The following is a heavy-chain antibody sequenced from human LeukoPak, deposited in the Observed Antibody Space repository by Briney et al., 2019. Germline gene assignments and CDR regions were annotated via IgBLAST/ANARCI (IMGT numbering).Heavy chain of an antibody. CDR1: GFNLSSYS. CDR3: ARISRSHDYDY. J-gene: IGHJ4*02. D-gene: IGHD6-6*01. Sequence: GGSLRLSCAASGFNLSSYSMHWVRQAPGKGLEYVSAISSYGGSTYYADSVKDRFTISRDNSKNTVYLQMGSLRTEDMAVYYCARISRSHDYDYWGQGTLVTVSS. V-gene: IGHV3-64*02. CDR2: ISSYGGST.